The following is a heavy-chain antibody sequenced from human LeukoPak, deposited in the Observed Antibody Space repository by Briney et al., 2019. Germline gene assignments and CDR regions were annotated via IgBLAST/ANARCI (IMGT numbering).Heavy chain of an antibody. V-gene: IGHV3-53*01. CDR1: GITARNFY. D-gene: IGHD3-22*01. CDR2: ISNNDGT. J-gene: IGHJ4*02. Sequence: GGSLRLSCAASGITARNFYMMWVRQAPGKGLGWVSLISNNDGTDHAASVKGRFTISRDNSKNTLYLQMNSLRAEDTAVYYCAKSSYYDSSGFYRENYFDYWGQGTLVTVSS. CDR3: AKSSYYDSSGFYRENYFDY.